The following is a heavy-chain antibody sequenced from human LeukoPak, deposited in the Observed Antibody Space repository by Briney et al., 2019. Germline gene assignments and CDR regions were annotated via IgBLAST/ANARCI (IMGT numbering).Heavy chain of an antibody. Sequence: GGSLRLSCVASGFTFSSYWMHWVRQVPGEGLVWVSRIKSDGTSTSYADSVKGRFTISRDNARNTLDLQMNSLRAEDTAVYYCARDGGGDFDYWGQGTLVTVSS. V-gene: IGHV3-74*01. J-gene: IGHJ4*02. CDR3: ARDGGGDFDY. CDR1: GFTFSSYW. D-gene: IGHD3-16*01. CDR2: IKSDGTST.